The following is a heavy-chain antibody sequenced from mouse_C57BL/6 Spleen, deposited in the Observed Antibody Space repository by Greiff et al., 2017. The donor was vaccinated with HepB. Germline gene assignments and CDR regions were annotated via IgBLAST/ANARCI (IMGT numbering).Heavy chain of an antibody. Sequence: VQLQQSGTVLARPRASVKMSCKTSGYTFTSYWMHWVKQRPGQGLEWIGAIYPGNSDTSYNQKFKGKAKLTAVTSASTAYMELSSLTNEDSAVYYCTRSYYSNSRAWFAYWGQGTLVTVSA. CDR2: IYPGNSDT. CDR1: GYTFTSYW. D-gene: IGHD2-5*01. V-gene: IGHV1-5*01. J-gene: IGHJ3*01. CDR3: TRSYYSNSRAWFAY.